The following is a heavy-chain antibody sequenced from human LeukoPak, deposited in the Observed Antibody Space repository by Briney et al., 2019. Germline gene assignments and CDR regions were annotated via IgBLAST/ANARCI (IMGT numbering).Heavy chain of an antibody. CDR3: AREGSGSLDY. CDR1: GYTFTSYA. Sequence: GAPVKASCKASGYTFTSYAMHWVRQAPGQRLEWMGWINAGNGNTKYSQKFQGRVAITRDTSASTAYMELSSLRSEDTAEYYCAREGSGSLDYWGQGTLVTVSS. V-gene: IGHV1-3*01. J-gene: IGHJ4*02. CDR2: INAGNGNT. D-gene: IGHD3-10*01.